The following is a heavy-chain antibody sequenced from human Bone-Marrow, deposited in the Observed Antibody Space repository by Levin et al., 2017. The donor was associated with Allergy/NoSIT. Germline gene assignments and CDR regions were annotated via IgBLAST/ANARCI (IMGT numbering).Heavy chain of an antibody. CDR2: ISTYSGNT. CDR3: ARVKGNY. Sequence: GGSLRLSCKASGYTFTSYGITWVRQAPGQGLEWVGWISTYSGNTNYAQKLQDRVTMTKDTSTSTAYMELRSLRSDDTAVYYCARVKGNYWGQGTQVTVSS. CDR1: GYTFTSYG. V-gene: IGHV1-18*01. J-gene: IGHJ4*02.